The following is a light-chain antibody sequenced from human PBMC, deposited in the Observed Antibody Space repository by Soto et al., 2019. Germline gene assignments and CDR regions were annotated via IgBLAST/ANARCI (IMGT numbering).Light chain of an antibody. CDR2: EDK. Sequence: NFMLTQPQSVSESPGRTITISCTRSGGTIAGNFVQWYQQRPGSAPTTVIYEDKLRPSGVPDRFSGAIDSSSNSASLTISGLKTEDEAVYYCQSYDGRNQAFGRGTKLTVL. CDR1: GGTIAGNF. J-gene: IGLJ3*02. V-gene: IGLV6-57*04. CDR3: QSYDGRNQA.